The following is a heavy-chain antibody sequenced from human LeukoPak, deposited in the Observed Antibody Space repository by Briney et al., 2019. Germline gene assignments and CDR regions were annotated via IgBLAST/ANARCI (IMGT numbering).Heavy chain of an antibody. CDR1: GFSFDSYA. D-gene: IGHD5-12*01. J-gene: IGHJ6*02. V-gene: IGHV3-23*01. CDR2: ISGSGGST. CDR3: ARDDLGGYAYYYYYYGMDV. Sequence: GGSLRLSCAASGFSFDSYAMSWVRQVPGKGLEWVSSISGSGGSTYYAESVKGRSTISRDNSKSTLYLLMNSLRVEDTAVYYCARDDLGGYAYYYYYYGMDVWGQGTTVTVSS.